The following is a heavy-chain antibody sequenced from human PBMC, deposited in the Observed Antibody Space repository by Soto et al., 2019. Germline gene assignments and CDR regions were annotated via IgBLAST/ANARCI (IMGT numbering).Heavy chain of an antibody. D-gene: IGHD3-22*01. V-gene: IGHV3-23*01. CDR3: AKEDNSGVFDY. Sequence: GGSLRLSCAASGFTFSTYAKSWVRQAPGKGLEWVSSISGSGGSTYYADSVKGRFTISRDNSKNTLYLQMNSLRAEDTAVYYCAKEDNSGVFDYWGQGTLVTVSS. CDR2: ISGSGGST. CDR1: GFTFSTYA. J-gene: IGHJ4*02.